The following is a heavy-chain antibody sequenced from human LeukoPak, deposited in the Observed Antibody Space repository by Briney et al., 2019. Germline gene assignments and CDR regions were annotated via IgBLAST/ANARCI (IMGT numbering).Heavy chain of an antibody. J-gene: IGHJ4*02. CDR1: GFTFSSYS. CDR2: ISSSSSYI. D-gene: IGHD4-17*01. CDR3: ASQTTVTTLTPDY. Sequence: GGSLRLSCAASGFTFSSYSMNWVRQAPGKGLEWVSSISSSSSYIYYADSVKGRFTISRDNAKNSLCLQMNSLRAEDTAVYYCASQTTVTTLTPDYWGQGTLVTVSS. V-gene: IGHV3-21*01.